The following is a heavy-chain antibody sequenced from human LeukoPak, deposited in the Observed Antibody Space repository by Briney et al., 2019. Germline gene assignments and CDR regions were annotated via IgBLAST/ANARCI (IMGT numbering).Heavy chain of an antibody. Sequence: SETLSLTCTVSGGSISSSSYYWGWIRQPPGKGLEWIGSIYYSGSTYYNPSLKSRVTISVDTSKNQFSLKLSSVTAADTAVYYCARDLDYGDYYYYGMDVWGQGTTVTVSS. J-gene: IGHJ6*02. V-gene: IGHV4-39*07. CDR1: GGSISSSSYY. CDR3: ARDLDYGDYYYYGMDV. D-gene: IGHD4-17*01. CDR2: IYYSGST.